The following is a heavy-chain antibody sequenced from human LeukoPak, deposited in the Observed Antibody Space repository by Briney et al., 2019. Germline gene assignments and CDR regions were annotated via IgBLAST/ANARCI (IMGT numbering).Heavy chain of an antibody. CDR1: GYTFTDYY. Sequence: ASVKVSCKASGYTFTDYYMHWVRQAPGQGLEWMGWINPNVGGTNYAQRFQGRVTMTRDTSISTAYMELSRLRSDDTAVYYCARSEDYDSSPSFDYWGQGTLVTVSS. J-gene: IGHJ4*02. V-gene: IGHV1-2*02. CDR3: ARSEDYDSSPSFDY. D-gene: IGHD3-22*01. CDR2: INPNVGGT.